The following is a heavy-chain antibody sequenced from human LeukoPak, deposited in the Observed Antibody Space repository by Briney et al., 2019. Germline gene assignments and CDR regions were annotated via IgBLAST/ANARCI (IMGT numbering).Heavy chain of an antibody. CDR3: AKDRAPGYSSSWHEPYYFDY. V-gene: IGHV3-23*01. D-gene: IGHD6-13*01. J-gene: IGHJ4*02. CDR2: ISGSGGST. Sequence: GGSLRLSCAASGFTFSSYAMSWVRQAPGKGLEWVSAISGSGGSTYYADSVKGRFTISRDNSKNTLYLQMNSLRAEDTAVYYCAKDRAPGYSSSWHEPYYFDYWGQGTLVTVSS. CDR1: GFTFSSYA.